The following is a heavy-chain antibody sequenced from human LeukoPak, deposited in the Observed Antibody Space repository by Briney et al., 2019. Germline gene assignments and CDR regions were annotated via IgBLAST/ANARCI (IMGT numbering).Heavy chain of an antibody. CDR2: IKQDGSEK. CDR3: AGDRSTDFWSGYYTNYFDY. J-gene: IGHJ4*02. CDR1: GFTFSSYW. Sequence: GGSLRLSCAAAGFTFSSYWMSWVRQAPGKGLEWVATIKQDGSEKYYVDSVKGRFTISRDNAKNSLYLQMNSLRAEDTAVYYCAGDRSTDFWSGYYTNYFDYWGQGTLVTVSS. V-gene: IGHV3-7*01. D-gene: IGHD3-3*01.